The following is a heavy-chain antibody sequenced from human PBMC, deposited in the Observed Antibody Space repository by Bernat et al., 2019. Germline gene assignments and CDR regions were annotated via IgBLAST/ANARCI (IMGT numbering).Heavy chain of an antibody. CDR2: INAGNGNT. J-gene: IGHJ3*02. CDR1: GYTFTSYA. Sequence: QVQLVQSGAEVKKPGASVKVSCKASGYTFTSYAMHWVRQAPGQRLEWMGWINAGNGNTNYAQKLQGRVTMTTDKSTSTAYMELRSLRSDDTAVYYWARPRGYIWGGYRLDAFDIWGQGTMVTVSS. CDR3: ARPRGYIWGGYRLDAFDI. V-gene: IGHV1-3*01. D-gene: IGHD3-16*02.